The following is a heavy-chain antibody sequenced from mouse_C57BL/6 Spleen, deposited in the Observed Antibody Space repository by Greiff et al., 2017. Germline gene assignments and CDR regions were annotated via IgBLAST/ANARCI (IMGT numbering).Heavy chain of an antibody. J-gene: IGHJ3*01. CDR3: ARTGAYDYDGGAWFAY. D-gene: IGHD2-4*01. CDR1: GFTFSDYG. Sequence: EVQGVESGGGLVQPGGSLKLSCAASGFTFSDYGMAWVRQAPRKGPAWVAFLSNLAYSIYYADTVTGRFTISRENAKNTLYLEMSSLRSEDTAMYYCARTGAYDYDGGAWFAYWGQGTLVTVSA. CDR2: LSNLAYSI. V-gene: IGHV5-15*01.